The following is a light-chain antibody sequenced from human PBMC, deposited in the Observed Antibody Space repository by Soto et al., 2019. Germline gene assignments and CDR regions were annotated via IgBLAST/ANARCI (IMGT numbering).Light chain of an antibody. V-gene: IGLV2-8*01. CDR3: SSSAGIYHYLV. CDR2: EVS. J-gene: IGLJ3*02. Sequence: QSALTQPPSASGSPGQSVTISCTGTSSDVGGYNYVSWYQQHPGKAPKLMIYEVSKRPSGVPDRFSGSKSGNTASLTVSGLQAEDEADYYCSSSAGIYHYLVFGGGTKLTVL. CDR1: SSDVGGYNY.